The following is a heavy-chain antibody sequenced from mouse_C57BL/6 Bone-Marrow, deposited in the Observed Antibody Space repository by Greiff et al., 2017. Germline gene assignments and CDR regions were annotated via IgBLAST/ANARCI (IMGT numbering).Heavy chain of an antibody. CDR3: ARYGDGNCVNAMDY. CDR1: GYTFTSYG. V-gene: IGHV1-81*01. Sequence: QVQLQQSGAELARPGASVTLSCKASGYTFTSYGISWVKQRPGQGLEWIGEIYPRSGNTYYNEKFKGKATLTADKSSSTAYRELRSLTSEDSAVYFCARYGDGNCVNAMDYWGQGTSVTVSA. CDR2: IYPRSGNT. D-gene: IGHD2-1*01. J-gene: IGHJ4*01.